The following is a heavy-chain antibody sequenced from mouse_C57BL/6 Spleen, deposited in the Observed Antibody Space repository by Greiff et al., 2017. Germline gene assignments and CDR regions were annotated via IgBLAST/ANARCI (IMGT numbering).Heavy chain of an antibody. CDR3: AIPNYYGSSPFDY. D-gene: IGHD1-1*01. J-gene: IGHJ2*01. Sequence: QVQLQQPGAELVKPGASVKVSCKASGYTFTSYWMHWVKQRPGQGLEWIGRIHPSDSDTNYNQKFKGKATLTVDKSSSTAYMQLSSLTSEDSAVYYCAIPNYYGSSPFDYWGQGTTRTVSS. CDR2: IHPSDSDT. V-gene: IGHV1-74*01. CDR1: GYTFTSYW.